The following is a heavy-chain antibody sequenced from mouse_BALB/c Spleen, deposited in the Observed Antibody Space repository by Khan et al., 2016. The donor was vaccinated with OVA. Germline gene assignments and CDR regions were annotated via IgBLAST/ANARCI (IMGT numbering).Heavy chain of an antibody. D-gene: IGHD2-2*01. CDR3: TRVGYLFAY. J-gene: IGHJ3*01. Sequence: VQLQQSGTVLARPGTSVKMSCKASGYTFTSYWMHWVKQRPGQGLEWIGAIYPGNSDTSYNQKFKGKAKLTAVTSTSIAYMELSSLTNEDSAVYYCTRVGYLFAYWGQGTLVTVSA. V-gene: IGHV1-5*01. CDR2: IYPGNSDT. CDR1: GYTFTSYW.